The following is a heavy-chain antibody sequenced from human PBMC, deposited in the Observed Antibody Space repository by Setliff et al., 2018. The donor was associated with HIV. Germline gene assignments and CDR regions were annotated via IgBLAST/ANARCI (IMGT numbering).Heavy chain of an antibody. Sequence: ASVKVSCKASGYTFASYDISWVRQASGQGPEWMGWMNPDSGKTGYAQNFQGRVTMTRDTSISTAYMELHSLRSEDTAVYYCARGRGSQSYYYLDVWGKGTTVTVSS. V-gene: IGHV1-8*02. J-gene: IGHJ6*03. CDR1: GYTFASYD. D-gene: IGHD3-10*01. CDR2: MNPDSGKT. CDR3: ARGRGSQSYYYLDV.